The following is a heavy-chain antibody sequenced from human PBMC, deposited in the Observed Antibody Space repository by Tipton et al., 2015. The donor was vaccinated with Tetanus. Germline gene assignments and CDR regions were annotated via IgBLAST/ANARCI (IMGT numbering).Heavy chain of an antibody. Sequence: CAASGFTFRNSAMIWVRQAPGKGLEWVSAISGSGDSTYYADSGKGRFTISRDNPKNTLHLQMNILTADDTAVYYCAMRGGLERDYWGQGTLVSVSS. V-gene: IGHV3-23*01. CDR3: AMRGGLERDY. CDR2: ISGSGDST. CDR1: GFTFRNSA. J-gene: IGHJ4*02. D-gene: IGHD1-1*01.